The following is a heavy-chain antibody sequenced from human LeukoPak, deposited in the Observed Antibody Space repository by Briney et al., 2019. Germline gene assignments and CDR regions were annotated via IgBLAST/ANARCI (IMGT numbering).Heavy chain of an antibody. CDR3: ARDVLR. Sequence: GGSLRLSCAASGFTFSDFWMHWVRHPPGKGLVWVSRINDDGSTTNYADSVKGRFTISRDNAKNTLYLQMNSLTAEDTAVYYCARDVLRRGQGTLVTVSS. CDR1: GFTFSDFW. J-gene: IGHJ4*02. CDR2: INDDGSTT. D-gene: IGHD3-3*01. V-gene: IGHV3-74*01.